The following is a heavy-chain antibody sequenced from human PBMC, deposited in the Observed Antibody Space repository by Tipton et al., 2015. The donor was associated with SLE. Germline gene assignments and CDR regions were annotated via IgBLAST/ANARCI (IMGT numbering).Heavy chain of an antibody. D-gene: IGHD4-23*01. CDR3: ARAPFGGTDY. Sequence: LRLSCTVSGGSISSHYWSWIRQPPGKGLEWIGYIYTSGSTNYNPSLKSRVPISVDTSKNQFSLKLSSVTAADTAVYYCARAPFGGTDYWGQGTLVTVSS. CDR1: GGSISSHY. V-gene: IGHV4-4*08. J-gene: IGHJ4*02. CDR2: IYTSGST.